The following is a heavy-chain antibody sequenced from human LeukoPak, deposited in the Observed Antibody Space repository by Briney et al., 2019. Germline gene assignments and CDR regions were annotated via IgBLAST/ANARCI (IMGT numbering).Heavy chain of an antibody. D-gene: IGHD1-26*01. V-gene: IGHV4-61*01. CDR1: GGSVSSRSYY. Sequence: SETLSLTCTVSGGSVSSRSYYWSWIRQPPGKGLEWIGYIDHSGSTNYNPSLKSRVTMSLDTSKNQFSLKLRFVTAADTAIYFCARAVAGATIDYWGREPWSPSPQ. CDR3: ARAVAGATIDY. CDR2: IDHSGST. J-gene: IGHJ4*02.